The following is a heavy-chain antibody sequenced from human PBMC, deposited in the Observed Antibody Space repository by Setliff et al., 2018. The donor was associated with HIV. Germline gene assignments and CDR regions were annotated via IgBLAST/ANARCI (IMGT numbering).Heavy chain of an antibody. J-gene: IGHJ5*02. CDR3: ASTTYYYDSSGHPPGWFDP. CDR2: IIPILGVA. V-gene: IGHV1-69*02. CDR1: RRTFNSHT. D-gene: IGHD3-22*01. Sequence: SVKVSCKASRRTFNSHTINWVRQAPGQGLDWMGRIIPILGVANYAQRFQGKVTITADKSTSTAYMELTSLRSDDTAVYYCASTTYYYDSSGHPPGWFDPWGQGTLVTVSS.